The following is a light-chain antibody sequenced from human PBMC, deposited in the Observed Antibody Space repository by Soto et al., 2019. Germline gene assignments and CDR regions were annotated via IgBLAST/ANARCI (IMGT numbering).Light chain of an antibody. CDR3: QQRSNWPQT. V-gene: IGKV1-39*01. CDR1: RNVSIY. CDR2: ATS. J-gene: IGKJ1*01. Sequence: EIPLTQSPSSLAASVGDRLTLTCRASRNVSIYLNWYQHKPGKGPTLLIHATSNLQIGVPSRFSGSGSGTEFTLTISSLEPEDFAVYYCQQRSNWPQTFGQGTKVDIK.